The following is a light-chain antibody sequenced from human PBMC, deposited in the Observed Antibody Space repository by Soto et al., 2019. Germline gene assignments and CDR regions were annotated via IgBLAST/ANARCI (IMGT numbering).Light chain of an antibody. CDR3: QQRPNWPLT. V-gene: IGKV3-11*01. Sequence: EIVLTQSPATLSLSPGERATLSCRASQSISSHLAWYQQKPGQAPRLLMYDVSNRATDIPARFSGSVSGTDFTLIISSLEPEDYAVYYCQQRPNWPLTFGGGTKVEIK. CDR2: DVS. CDR1: QSISSH. J-gene: IGKJ4*01.